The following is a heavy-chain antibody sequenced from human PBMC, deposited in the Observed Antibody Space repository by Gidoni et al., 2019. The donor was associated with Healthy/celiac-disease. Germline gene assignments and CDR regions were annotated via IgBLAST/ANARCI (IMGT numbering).Heavy chain of an antibody. D-gene: IGHD3-9*01. CDR3: AKDYYDILTGYYSYYYYYYMDV. Sequence: QVQLVESGGGVVQPGRSLRLSCAASGFTFSSYGMHWVRQAPGKGLEWVAVISYDGSNKYYADSVKGRFTISRDNSKNTLYLQMNSLRAEDTAVYYCAKDYYDILTGYYSYYYYYYMDVWGKGTTVTVSS. J-gene: IGHJ6*03. CDR1: GFTFSSYG. CDR2: ISYDGSNK. V-gene: IGHV3-30*18.